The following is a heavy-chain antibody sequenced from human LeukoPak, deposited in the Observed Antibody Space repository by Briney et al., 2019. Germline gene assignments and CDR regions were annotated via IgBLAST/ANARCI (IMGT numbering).Heavy chain of an antibody. Sequence: SETLSLTCTVSDNSINNGAYYWSWTRQHPGKGLEWIGYIYNTGSRYYNPSLKSRLTISVDTSQNQFSLKLSSVTAADTAVYYCARSRPGTHPFDPWGQGTLVTVSS. CDR3: ARSRPGTHPFDP. CDR2: IYNTGSR. V-gene: IGHV4-31*03. D-gene: IGHD3-10*01. J-gene: IGHJ5*02. CDR1: DNSINNGAYY.